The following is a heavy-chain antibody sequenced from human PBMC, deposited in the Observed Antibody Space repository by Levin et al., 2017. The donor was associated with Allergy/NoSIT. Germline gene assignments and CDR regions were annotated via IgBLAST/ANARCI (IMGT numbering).Heavy chain of an antibody. Sequence: KPGESLKISCKATGYTFSKTSISWVRQAPGQGLEWMGWISAYSGNTHSAQKLQGRVTLTTDTSTSTAYMELRSLRSDDTAVYYCARVFDEYVWYIDYWGQGTLVTVSS. J-gene: IGHJ4*02. CDR2: ISAYSGNT. V-gene: IGHV1-18*01. CDR3: ARVFDEYVWYIDY. D-gene: IGHD3-16*01. CDR1: GYTFSKTS.